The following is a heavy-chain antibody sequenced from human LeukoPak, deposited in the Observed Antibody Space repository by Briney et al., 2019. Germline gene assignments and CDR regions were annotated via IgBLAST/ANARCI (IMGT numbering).Heavy chain of an antibody. J-gene: IGHJ6*03. CDR2: ISSSSGYI. CDR3: ARVRGKGYYMDV. V-gene: IGHV3-21*01. CDR1: GFTFSSYS. D-gene: IGHD4-23*01. Sequence: PGGSLRLSCAASGFTFSSYSMNWVRQAPGKGLEWVSSISSSSGYIYYADSVKGRFTISRDNAKNSLYLQMNSLRAEDTAVYYCARVRGKGYYMDVWGKGTTVTVSS.